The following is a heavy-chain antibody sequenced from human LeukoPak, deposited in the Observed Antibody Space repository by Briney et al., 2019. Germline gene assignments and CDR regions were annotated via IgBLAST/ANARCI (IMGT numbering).Heavy chain of an antibody. J-gene: IGHJ3*02. D-gene: IGHD3-22*01. Sequence: PSETLSLTCTVSGGSISSGGYYWSWIRQPPGKGLEWLGYIYHSGSTYYNPSLKSRVTISVDRSKNQFSLKLSSVTAADTAVYYCARDYYDSSGSNDAFDIWGQGTMVTASS. V-gene: IGHV4-30-2*01. CDR2: IYHSGST. CDR1: GGSISSGGYY. CDR3: ARDYYDSSGSNDAFDI.